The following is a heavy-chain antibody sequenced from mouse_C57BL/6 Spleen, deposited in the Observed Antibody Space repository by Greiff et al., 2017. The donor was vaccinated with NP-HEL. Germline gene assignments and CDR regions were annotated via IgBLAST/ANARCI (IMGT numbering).Heavy chain of an antibody. D-gene: IGHD1-1*01. V-gene: IGHV5-17*01. J-gene: IGHJ2*01. CDR1: GFTFSDYG. Sequence: EVMLVESGGGLVKPGGSLKLSCAASGFTFSDYGMHWVRQAPEKGLEWVAYISSGSSTIYYADTVKGRFTISRDNAKNTLFLQMTSLRSEDTAMYYCARRLITTVVGGFDYWGQGTTLTVSS. CDR2: ISSGSSTI. CDR3: ARRLITTVVGGFDY.